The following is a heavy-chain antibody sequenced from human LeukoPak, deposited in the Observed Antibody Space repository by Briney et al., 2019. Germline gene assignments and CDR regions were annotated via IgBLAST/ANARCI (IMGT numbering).Heavy chain of an antibody. V-gene: IGHV3-7*01. CDR1: GFSFSMYW. J-gene: IGHJ6*02. CDR3: ARGLRYCSSTSCLMSGMDV. Sequence: GGSLRLSCAVSGFSFSMYWMSWVRQAPGKGLEWVANIKQDGSEKYYVDSVKGRFTISRDNAKNSLYLQMNSLRAEDTAVYYCARGLRYCSSTSCLMSGMDVWGQGTTVTVSS. D-gene: IGHD2-2*01. CDR2: IKQDGSEK.